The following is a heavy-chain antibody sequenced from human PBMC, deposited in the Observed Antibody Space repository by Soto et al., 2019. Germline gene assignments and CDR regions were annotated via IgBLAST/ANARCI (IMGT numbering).Heavy chain of an antibody. CDR3: ARDGRVVAVAGTDYYYGMDV. V-gene: IGHV1-18*04. J-gene: IGHJ6*02. D-gene: IGHD6-19*01. CDR2: ISAYNGNT. Sequence: ASVEVSCKXSGYTFTSYGISWVRQAPGQGLEWMGWISAYNGNTEYAQNFQGRVTMTTDTSTSTAYMELRRMRSDDTAVYYCARDGRVVAVAGTDYYYGMDVWGQGTTVTVSS. CDR1: GYTFTSYG.